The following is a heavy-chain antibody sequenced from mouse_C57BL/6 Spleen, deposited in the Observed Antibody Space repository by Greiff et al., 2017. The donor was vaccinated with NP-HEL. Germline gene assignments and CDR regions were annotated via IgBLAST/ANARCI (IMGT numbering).Heavy chain of an antibody. CDR1: GFTFSDYG. J-gene: IGHJ2*01. V-gene: IGHV5-17*01. Sequence: EVKLVESGGGLVKPGGSLKLSCAASGFTFSDYGMHWVRQAPEQGLEWVAYISRGSSTIYYADTVKGRFTISRDNAKNTLFLQMTSLRSEDTAMYYCARRPPAYYFDYWGQGTTLTVSS. CDR3: ARRPPAYYFDY. CDR2: ISRGSSTI.